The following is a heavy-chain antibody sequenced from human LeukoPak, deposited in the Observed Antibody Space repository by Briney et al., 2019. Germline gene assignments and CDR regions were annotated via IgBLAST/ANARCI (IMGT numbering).Heavy chain of an antibody. Sequence: GGSLRLSCAASGFTISSYAMHWVRQAPGKGLEYVSAISSNGGSTYYANSVKGRFTISRDNSKNTLYLQMGSLRAEDMAVYYCARDGGDKTAYYGDQFDCWGQGTLVTVSS. V-gene: IGHV3-64*01. D-gene: IGHD3-9*01. CDR1: GFTISSYA. CDR2: ISSNGGST. J-gene: IGHJ4*02. CDR3: ARDGGDKTAYYGDQFDC.